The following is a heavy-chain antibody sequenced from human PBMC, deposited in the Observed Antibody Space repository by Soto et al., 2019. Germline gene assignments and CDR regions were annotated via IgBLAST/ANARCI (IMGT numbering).Heavy chain of an antibody. CDR3: ERGKRNSRSLMDV. CDR2: IYNSGAT. Sequence: SETLSLTCTVSGGSISSGGYYWSWIRQHPGKGLEWIGYIYNSGATYYNTSLTSRVIISVATSRNQFSLKLSSVTAADTAVYFCERGKRNSRSLMDVWGQGTTVTVSS. D-gene: IGHD4-4*01. CDR1: GGSISSGGYY. J-gene: IGHJ6*02. V-gene: IGHV4-31*03.